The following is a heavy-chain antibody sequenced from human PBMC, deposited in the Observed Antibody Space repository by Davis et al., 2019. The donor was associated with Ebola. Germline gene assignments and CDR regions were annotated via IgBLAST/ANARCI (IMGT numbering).Heavy chain of an antibody. CDR1: GFTFSNYA. CDR3: AKDLGGGYSRGYYSYYGIDV. Sequence: PGGSLRLSCAASGFTFSNYAMHWVRQAPGKGLEWVAVISYDGSDKYYADSVKGRFSISRDNSKNTLFLQMNSLRAEGTAVYYCAKDLGGGYSRGYYSYYGIDVWGQGTTVTVSS. CDR2: ISYDGSDK. D-gene: IGHD5-18*01. J-gene: IGHJ6*02. V-gene: IGHV3-30*18.